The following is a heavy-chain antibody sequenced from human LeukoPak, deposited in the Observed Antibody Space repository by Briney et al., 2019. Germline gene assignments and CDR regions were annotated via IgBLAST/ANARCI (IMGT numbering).Heavy chain of an antibody. CDR3: ARGETSVTSYLQP. CDR2: ISTSSSRI. V-gene: IGHV3-48*02. D-gene: IGHD4-17*01. CDR1: GFSFSSYS. J-gene: IGHJ5*02. Sequence: PGGSLRLSCAASGFSFSSYSMNWVRQAPGKGLEWFSFISTSSSRIYYADSVKGRFTISRDNAKNSLYLQMDSLRDEDTAVYYCARGETSVTSYLQPWGQGTLVTVSS.